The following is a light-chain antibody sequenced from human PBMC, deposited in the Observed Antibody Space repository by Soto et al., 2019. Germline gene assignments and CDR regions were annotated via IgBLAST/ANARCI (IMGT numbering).Light chain of an antibody. V-gene: IGKV1-33*01. J-gene: IGKJ4*01. CDR2: DAS. CDR1: QDISDY. CDR3: QQFENLPLT. Sequence: DIQMTQSPSSLSASVGDRMTITCQASQDISDYLNWYQQKPGQAPNLLIYDASSLETGVPSRFSGSGSGTHFTFTISSLQPEDIGTYYCQQFENLPLTFGGGTKVEI.